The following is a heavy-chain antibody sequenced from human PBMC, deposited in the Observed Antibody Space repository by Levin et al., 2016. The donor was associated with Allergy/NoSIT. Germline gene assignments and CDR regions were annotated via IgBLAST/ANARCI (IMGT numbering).Heavy chain of an antibody. CDR2: ISGSGGSR. J-gene: IGHJ5*02. CDR3: AKGTLNWNPKENWFDP. CDR1: GFTFSSYA. D-gene: IGHD1-1*01. V-gene: IGHV3-23*01. Sequence: GESLKISCAASGFTFSSYAMSWVRQAPGKGLEWFSAISGSGGSRYYADSVKGRFTISRDNSKNTLYLQMNSLRAEDTAVYYCAKGTLNWNPKENWFDPWGQGTLVTVSS.